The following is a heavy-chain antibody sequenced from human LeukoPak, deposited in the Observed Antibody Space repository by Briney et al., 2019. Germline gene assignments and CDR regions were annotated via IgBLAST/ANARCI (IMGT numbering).Heavy chain of an antibody. V-gene: IGHV3-30*18. CDR3: AKDVAGGSYYPLDY. D-gene: IGHD1-26*01. CDR1: GFTVSSNY. CDR2: ISYDGSNK. Sequence: PGGSLRLSCAASGFTVSSNYMSWVRQAPGKGLEWVAVISYDGSNKYYADSVKGRFTISRDNSKNTLYLQMNSLRAEDTAVYYCAKDVAGGSYYPLDYWGQGTLVTVSS. J-gene: IGHJ4*02.